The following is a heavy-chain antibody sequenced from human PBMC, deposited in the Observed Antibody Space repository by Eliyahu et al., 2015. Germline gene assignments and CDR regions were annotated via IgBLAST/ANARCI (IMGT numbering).Heavy chain of an antibody. Sequence: QVQLQESGPGLVKPSETLSLXCAVSGYSIXRGYYWGWIRQPPGKGLEWIGSIYHSGSTYYNPSLKSRVTISVDTSKNQFSLKLSSXTAADTAVYYCARVVATITSFDYWGQGTLVTVSS. CDR3: ARVVATITSFDY. J-gene: IGHJ4*02. CDR2: IYHSGST. CDR1: GYSIXRGYY. V-gene: IGHV4-38-2*01. D-gene: IGHD5-12*01.